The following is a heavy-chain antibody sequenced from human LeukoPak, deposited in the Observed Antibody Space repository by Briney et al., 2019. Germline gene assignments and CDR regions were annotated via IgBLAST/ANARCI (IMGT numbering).Heavy chain of an antibody. CDR3: ARDGYSSSWYYFDY. Sequence: SETLSLTCTVSGGSISSYYWSWIRQPPGKGLEWIGYIYYSGSTNYNPSLKSRVTISVDTSKNQFSLKLSSVTAADTAVYYCARDGYSSSWYYFDYWGQGTLVTVSS. CDR1: GGSISSYY. CDR2: IYYSGST. V-gene: IGHV4-59*01. D-gene: IGHD6-13*01. J-gene: IGHJ4*02.